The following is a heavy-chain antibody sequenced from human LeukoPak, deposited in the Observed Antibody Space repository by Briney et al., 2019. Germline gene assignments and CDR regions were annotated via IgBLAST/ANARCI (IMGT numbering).Heavy chain of an antibody. CDR1: GYSFTSYW. CDR3: ASGGHERYSGYDLHY. Sequence: GESLKISCKGSGYSFTSYWIGWVRQMPGKGLEWMGIIYPGDSDTRYSPSFQGQVTISADKSISTAYLQWSSLKASDTAMYYCASGGHERYSGYDLHYWGQGTLVTVSS. J-gene: IGHJ4*02. V-gene: IGHV5-51*01. D-gene: IGHD5-12*01. CDR2: IYPGDSDT.